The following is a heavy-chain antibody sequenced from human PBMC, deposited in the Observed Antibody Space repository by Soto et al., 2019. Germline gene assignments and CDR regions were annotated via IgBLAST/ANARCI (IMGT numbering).Heavy chain of an antibody. Sequence: GGSLRLSCAASGFTFSSYGMHWVRQAPGKGLEWVAVIWYDGSNKYYADYVKGRFTISRDNSKNTLYLQMNSLRAEDTVVYYCARAYGDYSYYYYYGMDVWGQGTTVTVSS. V-gene: IGHV3-33*01. CDR1: GFTFSSYG. CDR2: IWYDGSNK. CDR3: ARAYGDYSYYYYYGMDV. D-gene: IGHD4-17*01. J-gene: IGHJ6*02.